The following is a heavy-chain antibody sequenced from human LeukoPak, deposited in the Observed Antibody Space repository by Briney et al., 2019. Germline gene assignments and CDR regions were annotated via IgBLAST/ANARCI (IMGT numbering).Heavy chain of an antibody. CDR1: GFTSSSYW. CDR3: ARLSSGWYGDFDY. D-gene: IGHD6-19*01. CDR2: IKQDGSEK. Sequence: GGSLRLSCAASGFTSSSYWMSWVRQAPGKGREWVANIKQDGSEKYYVDSVKGRFTISRDNAQNSLHLQMNSLRAEDTAVYYCARLSSGWYGDFDYWGQGTLVTVSS. J-gene: IGHJ4*01. V-gene: IGHV3-7*03.